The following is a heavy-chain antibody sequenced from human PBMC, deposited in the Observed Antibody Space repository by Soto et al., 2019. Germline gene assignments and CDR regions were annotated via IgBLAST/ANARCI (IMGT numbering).Heavy chain of an antibody. CDR3: AREDPWSANADDMDV. J-gene: IGHJ6*02. D-gene: IGHD3-3*01. V-gene: IGHV3-48*02. CDR2: ISSSSGTI. Sequence: EVQLVESGGGLVQPGGSLRLSCVASGFTFSSYSLNWVRQAPGKGLEWVSYISSSSGTIYYADSLKGRFTISRDNAENSLYLQMNSLRDDDTAVYYCAREDPWSANADDMDVWVQGTTVTVSS. CDR1: GFTFSSYS.